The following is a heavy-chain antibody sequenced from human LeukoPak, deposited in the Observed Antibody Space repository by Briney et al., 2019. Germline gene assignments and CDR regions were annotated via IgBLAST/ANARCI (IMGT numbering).Heavy chain of an antibody. CDR2: IYYSGST. Sequence: PSETLSLTCTVSGDSISSYYWSWIRQPPGKGLEWIGYIYYSGSTNYNPSLKSRVTISVDTSQNQLSLKLSSVTAADTAVYYCARAPGFVVALTPYYFDYWGQGTLVTVSS. CDR3: ARAPGFVVALTPYYFDY. J-gene: IGHJ4*02. D-gene: IGHD2-15*01. V-gene: IGHV4-59*01. CDR1: GDSISSYY.